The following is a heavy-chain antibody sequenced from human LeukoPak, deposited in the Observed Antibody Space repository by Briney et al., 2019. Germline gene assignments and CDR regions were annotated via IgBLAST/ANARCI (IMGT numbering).Heavy chain of an antibody. CDR3: ARGIAIVVVVGGFDY. CDR2: IKQDGSEK. V-gene: IGHV3-7*01. Sequence: GGSLRLSCAASGFTFSSYWMSWVRQAPGKGLEWVANIKQDGSEKYYVDSVKGRFTISRDNAKNSLYLQMNSLRAEDTAVYYCARGIAIVVVVGGFDYWGQGTLVTVSS. J-gene: IGHJ4*02. D-gene: IGHD2-15*01. CDR1: GFTFSSYW.